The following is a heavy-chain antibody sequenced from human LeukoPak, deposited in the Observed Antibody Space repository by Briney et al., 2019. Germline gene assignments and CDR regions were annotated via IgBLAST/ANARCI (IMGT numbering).Heavy chain of an antibody. V-gene: IGHV1-69*05. Sequence: SVKVSCKASGGTFSSYGISWVRQAPGQGLEWMGGIIPVFGTANYAQKFRGRVTITTDESTSTAYMELSSLRSEDTAVYYCARHGDILTGYPPLYWGQGTLVTVSS. D-gene: IGHD3-9*01. CDR1: GGTFSSYG. J-gene: IGHJ4*02. CDR2: IIPVFGTA. CDR3: ARHGDILTGYPPLY.